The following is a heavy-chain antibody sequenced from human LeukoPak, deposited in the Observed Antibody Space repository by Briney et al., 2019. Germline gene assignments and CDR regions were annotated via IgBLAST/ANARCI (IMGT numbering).Heavy chain of an antibody. J-gene: IGHJ4*02. CDR3: ARGAPYYYGSGTPVSHFDY. CDR1: GYTFTGYY. V-gene: IGHV1-2*04. CDR2: INPNSGGT. D-gene: IGHD3-10*01. Sequence: ASVKVSCKASGYTFTGYYMHWVRQAPGQGLEWMGWINPNSGGTNYAQSFQGWVTMTRDTSISTAYMELSRLRSDDTAVYYCARGAPYYYGSGTPVSHFDYWGQGTLVTASS.